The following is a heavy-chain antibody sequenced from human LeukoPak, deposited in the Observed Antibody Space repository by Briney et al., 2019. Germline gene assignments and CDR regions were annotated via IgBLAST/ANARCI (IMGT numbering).Heavy chain of an antibody. V-gene: IGHV4-59*01. J-gene: IGHJ4*02. Sequence: SETLSLTCTVSGGSISNNYWSWIRQPPGKGLEWIGHFHDSESTNYNPSLKSRVTISVDTSKTQFSLKLSSVTAADTAVYYCARGDPSGRPGIAFDYWGQGTLVTVSS. D-gene: IGHD1-26*01. CDR3: ARGDPSGRPGIAFDY. CDR2: FHDSEST. CDR1: GGSISNNY.